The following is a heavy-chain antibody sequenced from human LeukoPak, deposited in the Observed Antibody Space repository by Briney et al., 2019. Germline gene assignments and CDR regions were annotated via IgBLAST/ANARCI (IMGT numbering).Heavy chain of an antibody. CDR1: GGSFSANF. Sequence: PSETLSLTCAVYGGSFSANFWTWIRQPPGKGLEWIGEINPRGSANYNPSLKSRVTISVDTSKNQISLKLKSVTVADTAVYFCARDPDYFVSGMDVWGGGTKVTVPS. CDR2: INPRGSA. J-gene: IGHJ6*03. V-gene: IGHV4-34*01. CDR3: ARDPDYFVSGMDV. D-gene: IGHD2/OR15-2a*01.